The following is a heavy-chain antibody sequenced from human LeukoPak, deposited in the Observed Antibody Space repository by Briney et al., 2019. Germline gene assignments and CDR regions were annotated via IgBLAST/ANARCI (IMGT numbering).Heavy chain of an antibody. CDR2: ISAYNGNT. Sequence: ASVKVSCKASGYTFTSYGISWVRQAPGQGLEWMGWISAYNGNTNYAQKLQGRVTMTTDTSTSTAYMELRSLRSDDTAVYYCARGPTPISKVGIGGYYYYMDVWGKGTTVTVSS. V-gene: IGHV1-18*01. CDR3: ARGPTPISKVGIGGYYYYMDV. CDR1: GYTFTSYG. D-gene: IGHD3-16*01. J-gene: IGHJ6*03.